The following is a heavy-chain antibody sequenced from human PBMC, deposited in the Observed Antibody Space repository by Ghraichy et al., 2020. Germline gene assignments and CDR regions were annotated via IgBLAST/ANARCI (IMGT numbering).Heavy chain of an antibody. CDR3: ARLWNVVVPATGLGEYYFDY. V-gene: IGHV3-7*03. CDR1: GFTFSRYW. J-gene: IGHJ4*02. Sequence: GESLNISCAASGFTFSRYWMSWVRQAPRKGLEWVANIRNDGSETYYADSVKGRFTFSRDNAKSSLSLQMDSLGAEDTAVYYCARLWNVVVPATGLGEYYFDYWGQGILVTVSS. D-gene: IGHD2-15*01. CDR2: IRNDGSET.